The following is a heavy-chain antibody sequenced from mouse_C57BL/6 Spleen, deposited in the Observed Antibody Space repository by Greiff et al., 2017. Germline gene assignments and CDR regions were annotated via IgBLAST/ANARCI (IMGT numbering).Heavy chain of an antibody. J-gene: IGHJ4*01. CDR1: GYAFSSSW. CDR2: IYPGDGDT. V-gene: IGHV1-82*01. Sequence: VQLVESGPELVKPGASVKISCKASGYAFSSSWMNWVKQRPGKGLEWIGRIYPGDGDTNYNGKFKGKATLTADKSSSTAYMQLSSLTSEDSAVYFCARDRGPYYAMDYWGQGTSVTVSS. CDR3: ARDRGPYYAMDY. D-gene: IGHD2-14*01.